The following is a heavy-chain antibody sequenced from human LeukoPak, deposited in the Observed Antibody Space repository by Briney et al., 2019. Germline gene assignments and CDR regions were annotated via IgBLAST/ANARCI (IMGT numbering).Heavy chain of an antibody. Sequence: PSETLSLTCSVSGGSISLSYYYWGWIRQPPGKALEWIGSVYYSGTTSYNPSLKSRVTISVDMSKNQFSLKLSSVTAADTAVYYCARSPVPAVHSTYYFDYWGQGTLVTVSS. CDR1: GGSISLSYYY. CDR3: ARSPVPAVHSTYYFDY. J-gene: IGHJ4*02. D-gene: IGHD2-2*01. V-gene: IGHV4-39*07. CDR2: VYYSGTT.